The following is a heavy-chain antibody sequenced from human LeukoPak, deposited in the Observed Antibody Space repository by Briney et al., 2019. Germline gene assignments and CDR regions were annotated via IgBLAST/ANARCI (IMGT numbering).Heavy chain of an antibody. CDR3: ARGTARKIIVVVPAALFDP. CDR2: IYYSGSA. J-gene: IGHJ5*02. CDR1: GDSISSYY. V-gene: IGHV4-59*12. Sequence: SETLSLTCTVSGDSISSYYWSWIRQPPGKGLEWIGYIYYSGSANYNPSLKSRVTISVDTSKNQFSLKLSSVTAADTAVYYCARGTARKIIVVVPAALFDPWGQGTLVTVSS. D-gene: IGHD2-2*01.